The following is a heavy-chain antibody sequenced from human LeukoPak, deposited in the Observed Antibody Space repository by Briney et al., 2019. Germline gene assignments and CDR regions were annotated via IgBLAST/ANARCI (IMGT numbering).Heavy chain of an antibody. CDR3: ARHGLQNLGATSFDY. V-gene: IGHV4-34*01. D-gene: IGHD1-26*01. CDR1: GGSFSGYY. CDR2: INHSGST. Sequence: PSETLSLTCAVYGGSFSGYYWSWIRQPPGKGLEWIGEINHSGSTNYNPSLKSRVTISVDTSKNQFSLKLSSVTAADTAVYYCARHGLQNLGATSFDYWGQGTLVTVSS. J-gene: IGHJ4*02.